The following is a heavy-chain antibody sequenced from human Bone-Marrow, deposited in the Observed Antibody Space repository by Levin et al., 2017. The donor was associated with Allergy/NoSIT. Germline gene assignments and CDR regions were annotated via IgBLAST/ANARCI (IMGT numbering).Heavy chain of an antibody. CDR3: ARAYDFWTGHPGIYYYAMDV. J-gene: IGHJ6*02. Sequence: SETLSLTCSVSGGSVSSGDYYWSWVRQPPGKGLEWIGYIHYSGNTYYNPSLKSRVTVSADTSMNQFSLRMSSVTAADTAVYYCARAYDFWTGHPGIYYYAMDVWGRGTTVTVSS. CDR2: IHYSGNT. D-gene: IGHD3-3*01. V-gene: IGHV4-30-4*01. CDR1: GGSVSSGDYY.